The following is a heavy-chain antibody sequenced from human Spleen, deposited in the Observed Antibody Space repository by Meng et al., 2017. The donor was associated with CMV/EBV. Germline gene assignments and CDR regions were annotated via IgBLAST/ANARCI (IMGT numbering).Heavy chain of an antibody. V-gene: IGHV3-23*03. J-gene: IGHJ5*02. CDR3: VPRVVGALKGFAGT. CDR2: VYSGGSVT. CDR1: GFSFTTYA. D-gene: IGHD1-26*01. Sequence: ASGFSFTTYAVTWVRQAPGKGLAWVSVVYSGGSVTYYADSVKGRFTISRDDSKNMLYLQMNSLRAEDTAVYYCVPRVVGALKGFAGTWGQGTLVTVSS.